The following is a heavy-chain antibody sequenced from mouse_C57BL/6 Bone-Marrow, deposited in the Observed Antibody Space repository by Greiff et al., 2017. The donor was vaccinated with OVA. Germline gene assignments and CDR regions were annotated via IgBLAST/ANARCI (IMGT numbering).Heavy chain of an antibody. D-gene: IGHD3-3*01. J-gene: IGHJ3*01. Sequence: EVKLQQSGPELVKPGASVKISCKASGYTFTDYYMNWVKQSHGKSLEWIGDINPNNGGTSYNQKFKGKATLTVDKSSSTAYMELRSLTSEDSAVYYCARGLWFAYWGKGTLVTVSA. CDR3: ARGLWFAY. CDR1: GYTFTDYY. CDR2: INPNNGGT. V-gene: IGHV1-26*01.